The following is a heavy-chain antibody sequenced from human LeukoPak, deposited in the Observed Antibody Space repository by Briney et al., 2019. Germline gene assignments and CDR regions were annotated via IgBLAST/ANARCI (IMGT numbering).Heavy chain of an antibody. V-gene: IGHV3-21*01. D-gene: IGHD6-13*01. CDR2: IGISGSYI. CDR1: GFTFSSYH. J-gene: IGHJ6*03. Sequence: PGWSLRLSCEVSGFTFSSYHMNWVRQAPAKGLEWVSSIGISGSYIYYADSLTGRFTISRDNAKNSLYLQVNSLRAEDTAVYYCARDLSSSSWYYYYYYMGVWGKGTTVTISS. CDR3: ARDLSSSSWYYYYYYMGV.